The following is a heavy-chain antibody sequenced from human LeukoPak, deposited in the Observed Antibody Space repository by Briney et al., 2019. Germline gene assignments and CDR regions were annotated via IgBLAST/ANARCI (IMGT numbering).Heavy chain of an antibody. CDR2: IKADGSGK. CDR3: AEGARPPYYYYMDV. Sequence: PGGSLRLSCVASGFTFSSSWMTWVRQAPGMGLERVANIKADGSGKYYVDSVRGRFSISRDNSKNTLYLLMNSLRAEDTAVYYCAEGARPPYYYYMDVWGKGTTVTVSS. V-gene: IGHV3-7*03. CDR1: GFTFSSSW. J-gene: IGHJ6*03. D-gene: IGHD6-6*01.